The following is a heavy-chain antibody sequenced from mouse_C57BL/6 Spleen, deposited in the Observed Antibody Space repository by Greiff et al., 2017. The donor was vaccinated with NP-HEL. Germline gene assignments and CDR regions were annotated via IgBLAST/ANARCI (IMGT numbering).Heavy chain of an antibody. CDR3: ALYYDYDAWFAY. CDR2: INPNNGGT. V-gene: IGHV1-26*01. D-gene: IGHD2-4*01. J-gene: IGHJ3*01. CDR1: GYTFSDYY. Sequence: VQLPLSAPALVKPGASVNISCKASGYTFSDYYMNWVKQSHGKSLEWIGDINPNNGGTSYNQKFKGKATLTVDKSSSTAYMELRSLTSEDSAVYYCALYYDYDAWFAYWGQGTLVTVSA.